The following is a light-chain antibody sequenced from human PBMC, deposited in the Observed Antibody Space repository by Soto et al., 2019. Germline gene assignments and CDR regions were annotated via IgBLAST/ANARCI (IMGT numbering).Light chain of an antibody. V-gene: IGKV3-15*01. CDR3: QQYNNWPRT. CDR2: GAS. CDR1: QSVSSN. J-gene: IGKJ1*01. Sequence: EIVMTQSPATLSVSPGERATLSCRASQSVSSNLAWYQQKPGQAPRLLFYGASTRATGIPARFSGSGSGTEFTLTISSLQSEDFALYYCQQYNNWPRTFGQRTKVEIK.